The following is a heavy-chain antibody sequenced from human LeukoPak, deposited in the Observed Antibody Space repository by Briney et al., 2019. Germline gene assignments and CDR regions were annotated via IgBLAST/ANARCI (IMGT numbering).Heavy chain of an antibody. CDR2: VGHDGSQK. Sequence: GGSLRLSCEASGFTSSTYGMHWVRQAPGKGLEWVAVVGHDGSQKESADAVKGRFTICRDNPKTTLYLQMNSLRAEDTAVYYCARDLNRGSYFDYWGQGSLVTVSS. CDR3: ARDLNRGSYFDY. V-gene: IGHV3-33*01. CDR1: GFTSSTYG. J-gene: IGHJ4*02.